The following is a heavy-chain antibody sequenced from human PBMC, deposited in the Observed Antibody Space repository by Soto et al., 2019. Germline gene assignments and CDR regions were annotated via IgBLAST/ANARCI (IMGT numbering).Heavy chain of an antibody. CDR1: GGTFSSYA. Sequence: QVQLVQSGAEVKKPGSSVKVSCKASGGTFSSYAISWVRQAPGQGLEWMGGIIPIFGTANYAQKFQGRVTITADESTSTPYMELSSLRSEDTAVYYCARGGNYYDSSGYYYGGAYWGQGTLVTVSS. CDR2: IIPIFGTA. D-gene: IGHD3-22*01. V-gene: IGHV1-69*12. J-gene: IGHJ4*02. CDR3: ARGGNYYDSSGYYYGGAY.